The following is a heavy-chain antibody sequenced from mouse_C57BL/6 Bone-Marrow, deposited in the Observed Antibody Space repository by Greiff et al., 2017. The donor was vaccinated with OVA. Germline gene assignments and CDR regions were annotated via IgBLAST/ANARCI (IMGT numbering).Heavy chain of an antibody. CDR3: TKDSNLYYFDY. J-gene: IGHJ2*01. CDR2: IYPGNSYT. V-gene: IGHV1-5*01. Sequence: VQLQQSGTVLARPGASVKMSCKTSGYTFTSYWMHWVKQRPGQGLEWIGAIYPGNSYTSYNQKFKGKANLTAVTSASTAYLELSSLTYEDSSVYYYTKDSNLYYFDYWGQGTTLTVSS. CDR1: GYTFTSYW. D-gene: IGHD2-5*01.